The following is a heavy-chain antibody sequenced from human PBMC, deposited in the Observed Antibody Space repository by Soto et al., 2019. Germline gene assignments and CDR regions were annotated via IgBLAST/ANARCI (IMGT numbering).Heavy chain of an antibody. J-gene: IGHJ6*02. CDR3: ARDPNIVLVPAALRSYYYYYGMDV. CDR1: EGTCVGYA. CDR2: ISASGGST. V-gene: IGHV3-23*01. Sequence: VLLLRLSCAASEGTCVGYAMSCVLQDPGKGLEWVSTISASGGSTYHADSVKGRFTISRDNSKNTLYLQMNSLRDEDTAVYYCARDPNIVLVPAALRSYYYYYGMDVWGQGTTVTVSS. D-gene: IGHD2-2*01.